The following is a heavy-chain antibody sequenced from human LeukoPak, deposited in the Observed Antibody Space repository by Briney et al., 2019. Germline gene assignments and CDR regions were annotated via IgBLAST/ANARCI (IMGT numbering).Heavy chain of an antibody. Sequence: PSQTLSLTCTVSGGSISSGDYYWSWIRQPAGKGLEWIGRIYTSGSTNYNPSLKSRVTMSVDTSKNQFSLKLSSVTAADTAVYYCARDEAYSSSRGDWFDPWGQGTLVTVSS. CDR1: GGSISSGDYY. D-gene: IGHD6-6*01. CDR3: ARDEAYSSSRGDWFDP. V-gene: IGHV4-61*02. J-gene: IGHJ5*02. CDR2: IYTSGST.